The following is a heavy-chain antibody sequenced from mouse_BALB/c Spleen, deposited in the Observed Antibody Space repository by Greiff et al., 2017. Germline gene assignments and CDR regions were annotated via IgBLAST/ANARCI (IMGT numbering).Heavy chain of an antibody. CDR3: ARRSRPYYAMDY. CDR1: GFTFSSYG. J-gene: IGHJ4*01. CDR2: ISSGGSYT. V-gene: IGHV5-6*02. Sequence: DVMLVESGGDLVKPGGSLKLSCAASGFTFSSYGMSWVRQTPDKRLEWVATISSGGSYTYYPDSVKGRFTISRDNAKNTLYLQMSSLKSEDTAMYYCARRSRPYYAMDYWGQGTSVTVSS.